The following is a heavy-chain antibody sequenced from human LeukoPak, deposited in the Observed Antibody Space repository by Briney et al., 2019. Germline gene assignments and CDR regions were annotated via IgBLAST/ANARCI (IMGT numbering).Heavy chain of an antibody. J-gene: IGHJ5*02. D-gene: IGHD6-19*01. Sequence: PSETLSLTYTVSGGSISSGGYYWSWIRQHPGKGLEWIGYIYYSGSTYYNPSLKSRVTISVDTSKNQFSLKLSSVTAADTAVYYCARDHSSGWYEGNWFDPWGQGTLVTVSS. V-gene: IGHV4-31*03. CDR3: ARDHSSGWYEGNWFDP. CDR2: IYYSGST. CDR1: GGSISSGGYY.